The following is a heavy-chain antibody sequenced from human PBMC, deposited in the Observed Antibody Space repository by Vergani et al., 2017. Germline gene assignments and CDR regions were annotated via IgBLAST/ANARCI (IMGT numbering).Heavy chain of an antibody. CDR2: INPNSGGT. CDR3: ARDPPENTFDL. CDR1: GYTLTELS. J-gene: IGHJ3*01. D-gene: IGHD2/OR15-2a*01. V-gene: IGHV1-2*02. Sequence: QVQLVQSGAEVKKPGASVKVSCTVSGYTLTELSMHWVRQAPGKGLEWMGWINPNSGGTNYAQKFQGRVTMTRDTSISTAYMELSRLRSYDTAVYYCARDPPENTFDLWGQGTMVTVSS.